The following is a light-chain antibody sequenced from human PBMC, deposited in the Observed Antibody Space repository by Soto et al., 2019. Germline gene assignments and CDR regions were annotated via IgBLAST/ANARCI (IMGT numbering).Light chain of an antibody. CDR1: SSGVGGYNY. J-gene: IGLJ1*01. V-gene: IGLV2-14*01. Sequence: QSVLTQPASVSGSPGQSITISCTGTSSGVGGYNYVSWYQQHPGKAPKLMIYEVSNRPSGVSNRFSGSKSGNTASLTISGLQAEDEADYYCSSYTSSSTPRVFGTGTKVTVL. CDR3: SSYTSSSTPRV. CDR2: EVS.